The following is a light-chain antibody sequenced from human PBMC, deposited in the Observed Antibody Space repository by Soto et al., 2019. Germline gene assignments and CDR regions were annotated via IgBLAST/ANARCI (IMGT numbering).Light chain of an antibody. CDR3: LQYRSSWT. CDR1: QSISRQ. Sequence: DIQMTQYPSTVSASVGDRVTITCRASQSISRQLAWYHQKPGKAPNLLIYQAANLENGVPSTFTGSGSGKEFTLTLSSLQADDLETYYWLQYRSSWTFGHGTKVEVK. CDR2: QAA. V-gene: IGKV1-5*03. J-gene: IGKJ1*01.